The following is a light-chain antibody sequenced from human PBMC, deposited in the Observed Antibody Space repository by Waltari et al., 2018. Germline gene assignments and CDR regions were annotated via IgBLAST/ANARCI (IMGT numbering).Light chain of an antibody. J-gene: IGLJ2*01. V-gene: IGLV1-47*01. CDR2: RND. CDR1: RSNIGSNF. Sequence: QSVVTQPPSASGTPGQRVTISCSGSRSNIGSNFVYWYQQLPGATPKVLIFRNDRRPAGVPDRFSGSKSGTSASLDISGLRSEDEANYYCATWDGSLSAVVFGGGTKLTVL. CDR3: ATWDGSLSAVV.